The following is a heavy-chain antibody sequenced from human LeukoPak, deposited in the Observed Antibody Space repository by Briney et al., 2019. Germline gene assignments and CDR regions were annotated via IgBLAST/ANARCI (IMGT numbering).Heavy chain of an antibody. D-gene: IGHD6-6*01. Sequence: GASVKVSCKASGYSFTSYYMHWVRQAPGQGLEWMGIINPSGGSASYAQKFQGRVTMTRDTSTSTVYMELSSLRSEDTAVYYCASPDSTSIAEYYFDYWGQGTLVTVSS. V-gene: IGHV1-46*01. CDR2: INPSGGSA. CDR1: GYSFTSYY. CDR3: ASPDSTSIAEYYFDY. J-gene: IGHJ4*02.